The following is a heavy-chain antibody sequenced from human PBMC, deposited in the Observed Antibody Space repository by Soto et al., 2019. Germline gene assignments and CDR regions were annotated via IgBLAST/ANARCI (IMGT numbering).Heavy chain of an antibody. D-gene: IGHD3-3*01. CDR2: INAGNGNT. Sequence: ASVKVSCKASGYTFTSYAMHWVRQAPGQRLEWMGWINAGNGNTKYSQKFQGRVTITRDTSASTAYMELSSLRSEDTAVYYCARGQRFLEWLPPSPDNWFDPWGQGTLVTVSS. CDR3: ARGQRFLEWLPPSPDNWFDP. CDR1: GYTFTSYA. V-gene: IGHV1-3*01. J-gene: IGHJ5*02.